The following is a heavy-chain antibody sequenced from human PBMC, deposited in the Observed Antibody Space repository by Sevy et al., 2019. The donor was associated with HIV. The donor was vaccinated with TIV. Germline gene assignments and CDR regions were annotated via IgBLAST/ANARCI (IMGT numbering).Heavy chain of an antibody. D-gene: IGHD6-19*01. J-gene: IGHJ4*02. CDR3: ARGTLRYSSGWYFDY. CDR2: ISAYNGNT. Sequence: ASVKVSCNASGYTFTSYGISWVRQAPGQGLEWMGWISAYNGNTNYAQKLQGRVTMTTDTSTSTAYMELRSLRSDDTAVYYCARGTLRYSSGWYFDYWGQGTLVTVSS. V-gene: IGHV1-18*01. CDR1: GYTFTSYG.